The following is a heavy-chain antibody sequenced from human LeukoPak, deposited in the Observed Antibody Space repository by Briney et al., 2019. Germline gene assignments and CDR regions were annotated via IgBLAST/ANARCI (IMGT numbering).Heavy chain of an antibody. J-gene: IGHJ4*02. CDR3: AKDYYYDSSVIDY. CDR2: ISGSGGST. V-gene: IGHV3-23*01. D-gene: IGHD3-22*01. Sequence: PGGSLRLSCAASGFTFSSYSMNLVRQAPGKGLEWVSAISGSGGSTYYADSVKGRFTISRDNSKNTLYLQMNSLRAEDTAVYYCAKDYYYDSSVIDYWGQGTLVTVSS. CDR1: GFTFSSYS.